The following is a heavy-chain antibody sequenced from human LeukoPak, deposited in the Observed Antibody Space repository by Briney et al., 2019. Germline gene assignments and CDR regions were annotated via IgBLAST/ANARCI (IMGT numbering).Heavy chain of an antibody. J-gene: IGHJ4*02. CDR3: AKGRSDYSYGWCFDY. CDR1: GFTFSSYA. D-gene: IGHD5-18*01. Sequence: GGSLRLSCAASGFTFSSYAMSWVRQTPGKGPEWVSAISGSGGSTYYADSVKGRFTISRDNSKNTLYLQMNSLRAEDTAVYYCAKGRSDYSYGWCFDYWGQGTLVTVSS. CDR2: ISGSGGST. V-gene: IGHV3-23*01.